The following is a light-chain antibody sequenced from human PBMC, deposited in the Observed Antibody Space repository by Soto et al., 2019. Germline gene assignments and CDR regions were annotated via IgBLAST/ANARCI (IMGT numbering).Light chain of an antibody. CDR1: SSDVGGYNY. J-gene: IGLJ1*01. V-gene: IGLV2-14*01. CDR3: SSYTSNSPFV. CDR2: DVS. Sequence: QSALTQPASVSGSPGQSITISCTGTSSDVGGYNYVSWYQQLPGKAPKLMIFDVSNRPSGVSRRFSGSTSGNTASLTISGLQAEDEADYYCSSYTSNSPFVFGTGTQLTV.